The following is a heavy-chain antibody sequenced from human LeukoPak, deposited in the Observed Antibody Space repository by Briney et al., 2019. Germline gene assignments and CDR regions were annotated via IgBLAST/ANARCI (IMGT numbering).Heavy chain of an antibody. V-gene: IGHV4-59*08. Sequence: SETLSLTCTVSGGSISSYYWSWIRQPPGKGLEWIGDIYYSGSTNYNPSLKSRVTISVDTSKNQFSLKLISVTAADTAVYYCARAREPLIYTYFFDYWGQGTLVTVSS. CDR1: GGSISSYY. CDR3: ARAREPLIYTYFFDY. J-gene: IGHJ4*02. CDR2: IYYSGST. D-gene: IGHD1-14*01.